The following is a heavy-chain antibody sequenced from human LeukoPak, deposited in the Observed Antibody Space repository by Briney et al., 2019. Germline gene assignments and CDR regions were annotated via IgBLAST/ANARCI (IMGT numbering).Heavy chain of an antibody. D-gene: IGHD2-21*02. CDR1: GFIVSSNY. CDR2: IYSGCST. Sequence: GGSLRLSCAASGFIVSSNYMSWVRQAPGKGMEWVSVIYSGCSTYYAVSVKGRFTISRDNSKDTLYLQMNSLRVEDTAMYYCARGGGAYCGGDCWRAFDIWGQGTVVTVSS. V-gene: IGHV3-53*01. J-gene: IGHJ3*02. CDR3: ARGGGAYCGGDCWRAFDI.